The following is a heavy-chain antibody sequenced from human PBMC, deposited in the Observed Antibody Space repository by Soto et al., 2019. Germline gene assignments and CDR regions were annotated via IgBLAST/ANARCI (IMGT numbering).Heavy chain of an antibody. D-gene: IGHD6-6*01. CDR2: IYTSGST. J-gene: IGHJ4*02. Sequence: PSETLSLTCTVSGGSISSYYWSWIRQPAGKGLEWIGRIYTSGSTNYNPSLKSRVTMSVDTSKNQFSLKLSSVTAADTAVYYCARVVIAARTSIYFDYWGPVTPGTVSS. CDR3: ARVVIAARTSIYFDY. CDR1: GGSISSYY. V-gene: IGHV4-4*07.